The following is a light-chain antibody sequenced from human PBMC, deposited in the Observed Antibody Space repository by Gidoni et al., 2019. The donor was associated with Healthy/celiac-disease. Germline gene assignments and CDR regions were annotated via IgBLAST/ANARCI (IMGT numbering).Light chain of an antibody. J-gene: IGKJ5*01. CDR1: QSVLYSSNNKNY. V-gene: IGKV4-1*01. Sequence: VMTQSPASRAVSLGESATINCKSSQSVLYSSNNKNYLAWYQQKPGQPPKLLIYWASTRESGVPDRFSGSGSGTDFTLTISSLQAEDVAVYYCQQYYSTPPTFGQGTRLEIK. CDR3: QQYYSTPPT. CDR2: WAS.